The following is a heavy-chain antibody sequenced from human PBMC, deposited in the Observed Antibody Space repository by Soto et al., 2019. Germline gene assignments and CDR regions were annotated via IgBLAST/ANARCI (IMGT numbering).Heavy chain of an antibody. CDR1: GFTFSSYA. Sequence: PGGSLRLSCAASGFTFSSYAMSWVRQAPGTGLEWVSAISGSGGSTYYADSVKGRFTISRDNSKNTLYLQMNSLRAEDTAVYYCAKDGGTDGYNFQFALGAFDIWGQGTMVTVSS. D-gene: IGHD5-12*01. CDR3: AKDGGTDGYNFQFALGAFDI. V-gene: IGHV3-23*01. CDR2: ISGSGGST. J-gene: IGHJ3*02.